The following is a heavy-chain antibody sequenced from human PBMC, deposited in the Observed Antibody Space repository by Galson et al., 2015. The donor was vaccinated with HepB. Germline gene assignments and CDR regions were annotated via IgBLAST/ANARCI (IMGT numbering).Heavy chain of an antibody. CDR3: AADIVVVVADRRDY. CDR1: GYTFTGYY. J-gene: IGHJ4*02. V-gene: IGHV1-2*06. D-gene: IGHD2-15*01. CDR2: INPNSGGT. Sequence: SVKVSCKASGYTFTGYYMHWVRQAPGQGLEWMGRINPNSGGTNYAQKFQGRVTMTRDTSISTAYMELSRLGSDDTAVYYCAADIVVVVADRRDYWGQGTLVTVSS.